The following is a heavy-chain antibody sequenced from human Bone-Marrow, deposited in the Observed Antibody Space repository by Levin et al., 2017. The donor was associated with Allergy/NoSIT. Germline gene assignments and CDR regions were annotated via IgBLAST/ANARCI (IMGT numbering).Heavy chain of an antibody. Sequence: SETLSLTCSVSGDSISSGAYYWTWIRQHPGTGLEWIAYIHYNGDTYYNPSIKSRITMSLDTSKKQFSLTLSSVTAADTAVFYCARGHVNGDYFDFWGQGTLVTVSS. V-gene: IGHV4-31*03. CDR2: IHYNGDT. J-gene: IGHJ4*02. D-gene: IGHD4-17*01. CDR1: GDSISSGAYY. CDR3: ARGHVNGDYFDF.